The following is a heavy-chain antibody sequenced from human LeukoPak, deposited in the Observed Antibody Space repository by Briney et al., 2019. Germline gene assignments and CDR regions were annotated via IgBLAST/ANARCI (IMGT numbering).Heavy chain of an antibody. CDR3: ARGYDTHDY. D-gene: IGHD3-3*01. Sequence: GASVKVSCKASGYTFINYYMQWVRQAPGQGLERMGIINPSGGSTSYPQRFQGRVTMTRDTSTSTVYMELSSLRSEDTAVYYCARGYDTHDYWGQGTLVTVSS. J-gene: IGHJ4*02. CDR1: GYTFINYY. V-gene: IGHV1-46*01. CDR2: INPSGGST.